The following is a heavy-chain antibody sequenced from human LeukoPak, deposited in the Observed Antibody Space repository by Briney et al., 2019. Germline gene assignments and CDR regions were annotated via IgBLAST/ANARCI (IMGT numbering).Heavy chain of an antibody. V-gene: IGHV4-34*01. Sequence: SETLSLTCAVYGGSFSGYYWSWIRRPPGKGLEWIGEINHSGSTNYNPSLKSRVTISVDTSKDQFSLKLSSVTAADTAVYYCARVVVPAAPSYYYYYYMDVWGKGTTVTISS. CDR2: INHSGST. J-gene: IGHJ6*03. CDR3: ARVVVPAAPSYYYYYYMDV. D-gene: IGHD2-2*01. CDR1: GGSFSGYY.